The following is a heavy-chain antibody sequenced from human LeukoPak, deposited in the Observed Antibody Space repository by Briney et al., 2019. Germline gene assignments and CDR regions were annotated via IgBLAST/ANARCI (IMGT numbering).Heavy chain of an antibody. CDR2: IYYSGST. V-gene: IGHV4-39*01. CDR1: GGSISSSSYY. CDR3: AXHXSGXDLN. J-gene: IGHJ4*02. Sequence: TTSETLSLTCTVSGGSISSSSYYWGWIRRPPGKGLEWIGSIYYSGSTYYNPSPKSRVTISVDTSKNQFSLKLSSVTAADTAVYXCAXHXSGXDLNWGQGTLVTVS.